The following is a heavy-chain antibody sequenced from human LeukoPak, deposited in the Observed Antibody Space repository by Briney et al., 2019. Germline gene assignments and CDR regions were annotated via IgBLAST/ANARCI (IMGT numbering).Heavy chain of an antibody. CDR3: AREKYGSPVAAPDY. J-gene: IGHJ4*02. CDR1: GYTFTSYF. CDR2: INPSGGST. D-gene: IGHD2-15*01. V-gene: IGHV1-46*01. Sequence: ASVKASCKTSGYTFTSYFIHWVRQAPGQGLEWMGLINPSGGSTNYAHQFQGRVTMTRDTSTSTVYMELSSLRSEDTAVFYCAREKYGSPVAAPDYWGQGTLDTVSS.